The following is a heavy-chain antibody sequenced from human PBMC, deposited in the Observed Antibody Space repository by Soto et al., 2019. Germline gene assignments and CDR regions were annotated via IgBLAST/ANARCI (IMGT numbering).Heavy chain of an antibody. Sequence: GESLKISCKGSGYSFTSYWISWVRQMPGKGLEWMGRIDPSDSYPNYSPSFQGHVTISADKSISTAYLQWSSLKASDTAMYYCARQIYDSDSGPNFQYYFDSWGQGTLVTVSS. CDR2: IDPSDSYP. V-gene: IGHV5-10-1*01. CDR1: GYSFTSYW. D-gene: IGHD3-22*01. CDR3: ARQIYDSDSGPNFQYYFDS. J-gene: IGHJ4*02.